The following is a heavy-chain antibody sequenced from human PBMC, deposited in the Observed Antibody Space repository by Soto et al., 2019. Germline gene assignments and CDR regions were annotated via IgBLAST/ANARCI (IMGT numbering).Heavy chain of an antibody. J-gene: IGHJ4*02. Sequence: GGSLRLSCAASGFTFSSDAMSWVRQAPGKGLEWVSAISGSGGSTYYTDPVKGRFTISRDNSKNTLYLQMNSLRAEDTAVYYCAKDISGSKVDYWGQGTLVTVSS. D-gene: IGHD3-22*01. CDR1: GFTFSSDA. CDR3: AKDISGSKVDY. CDR2: ISGSGGST. V-gene: IGHV3-23*01.